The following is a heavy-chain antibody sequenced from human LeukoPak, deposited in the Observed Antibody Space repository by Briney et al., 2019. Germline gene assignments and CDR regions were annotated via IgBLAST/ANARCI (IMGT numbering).Heavy chain of an antibody. V-gene: IGHV1-69*13. CDR2: IIPIFGTA. Sequence: ASVKVSCKASGGTFSSYAISWVRQAPGQGLEWMGGIIPIFGTANYAQKFQGRVTITADESTSTAYMELSSLRSEDTAVYYCARDVNGGTGFDPWGQGTLVTVSS. D-gene: IGHD1/OR15-1a*01. CDR3: ARDVNGGTGFDP. J-gene: IGHJ5*02. CDR1: GGTFSSYA.